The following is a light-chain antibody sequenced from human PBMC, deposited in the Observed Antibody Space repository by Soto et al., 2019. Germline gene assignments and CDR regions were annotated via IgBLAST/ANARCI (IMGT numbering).Light chain of an antibody. V-gene: IGLV4-69*01. CDR2: VNSDGSD. CDR1: SGHSNYA. CDR3: QTWGTGIRV. J-gene: IGLJ1*01. Sequence: QLVLTQSPSASASLGASVKLTCTLSSGHSNYAIAWHQQQPEKGPRYLMKVNSDGSDRKGDGIPDRFSGSSSGAQRYLTISSLQSEEEDDYYCQTWGTGIRVFGTGTQLTVL.